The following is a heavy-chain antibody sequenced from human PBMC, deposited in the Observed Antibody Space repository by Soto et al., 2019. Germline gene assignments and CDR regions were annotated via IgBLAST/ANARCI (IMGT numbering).Heavy chain of an antibody. CDR1: GFTFSSYG. V-gene: IGHV3-30*18. CDR3: AKAEVGETYYFDY. CDR2: ISYDGSNK. J-gene: IGHJ4*02. Sequence: QVQLVESGGGVVQPGRSLRLSCAASGFTFSSYGMHWVRQAPGKGLEWVAVISYDGSNKYYADSVKGRFTISRDNSKNTLYLQMNSLGAEDTAVYYCAKAEVGETYYFDYWGQGTLVTVSS. D-gene: IGHD1-26*01.